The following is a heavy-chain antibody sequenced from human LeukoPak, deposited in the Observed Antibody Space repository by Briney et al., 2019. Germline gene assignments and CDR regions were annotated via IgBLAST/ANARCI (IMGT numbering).Heavy chain of an antibody. D-gene: IGHD3-16*01. J-gene: IGHJ6*03. CDR3: ARETSQKGAHYMDV. V-gene: IGHV4-59*01. CDR1: GGSISSYY. Sequence: SETLSLTCTVTGGSISSYYWSWIRQPPGKGLEWIGFIYYSGYTTYSPSLRSRVTISVDTSKNQSSLKLSSVTAADTAVYYCARETSQKGAHYMDVWGKGTTITISS. CDR2: IYYSGYT.